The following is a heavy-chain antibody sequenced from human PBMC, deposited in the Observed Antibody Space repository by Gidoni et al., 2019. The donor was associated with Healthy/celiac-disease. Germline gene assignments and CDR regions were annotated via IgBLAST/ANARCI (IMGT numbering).Heavy chain of an antibody. D-gene: IGHD5-12*01. J-gene: IGHJ4*02. CDR1: GFTFSSYA. CDR3: ASLVATAANFDY. V-gene: IGHV3-30*04. Sequence: QVQLVESGGGVVQPGRSLRLSCAASGFTFSSYAMNWVRQAPGKGLEWVAVISYDGSNKYYADSVKGRFTISRDNSKNTLYLQMNSLRAEDTAVYYCASLVATAANFDYWGQGTLVTVSS. CDR2: ISYDGSNK.